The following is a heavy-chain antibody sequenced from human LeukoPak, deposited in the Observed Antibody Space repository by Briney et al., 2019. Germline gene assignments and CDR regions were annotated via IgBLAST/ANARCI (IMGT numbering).Heavy chain of an antibody. CDR1: GFTFSSYA. CDR2: ISASGSST. V-gene: IGHV3-23*01. Sequence: GGTLRLSCAASGFTFSSYAMSWVRQAPGKGLEWVSSISASGSSTFYADSVKGRFTISRDNSKNTLYLQMNSLRAEDTAVYYCAKAPRFGARATEYYYYYMDVWGKGTTVTVSS. D-gene: IGHD3-16*01. CDR3: AKAPRFGARATEYYYYYMDV. J-gene: IGHJ6*03.